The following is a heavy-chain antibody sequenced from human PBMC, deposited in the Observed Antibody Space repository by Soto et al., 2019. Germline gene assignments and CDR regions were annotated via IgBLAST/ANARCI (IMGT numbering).Heavy chain of an antibody. D-gene: IGHD2-2*01. CDR2: VVVGSGLT. V-gene: IGHV1-58*01. CDR3: AIIMPAIYYFGS. J-gene: IGHJ4*02. CDR1: QFNLDTFRTSV. Sequence: QMQLVQSGPEVKKPGTSVKVSCKASQFNLDTFRTSVVQWVRQARGQGLEWVGWVVVGSGLTNYAQQFQGKVTITWDMSTSTTYMELSSRRSEDTAVYYCAIIMPAIYYFGSWGQGTQVTVSS.